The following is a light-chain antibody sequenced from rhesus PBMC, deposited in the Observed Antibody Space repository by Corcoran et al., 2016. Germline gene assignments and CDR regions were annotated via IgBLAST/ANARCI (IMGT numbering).Light chain of an antibody. Sequence: DIQMTQSPSSLSASVGDRVTITCQASQDIISNLAWYHQKPGRAPKLLIYKPSTLQGGVPSRLSGSGSGTYFTLTISSLPPEDFGSYYGQRGCGPPYSFGQGTKVEIK. CDR2: KPS. CDR3: QRGCGPPYS. J-gene: IGKJ2*01. CDR1: QDIISN. V-gene: IGKV1-25*01.